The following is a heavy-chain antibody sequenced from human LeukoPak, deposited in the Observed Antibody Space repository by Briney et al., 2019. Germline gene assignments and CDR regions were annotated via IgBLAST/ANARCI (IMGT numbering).Heavy chain of an antibody. J-gene: IGHJ4*02. CDR3: ARDVFIVATITSSGD. D-gene: IGHD5-12*01. CDR2: ISSSSSYI. CDR1: GFTFSSYS. Sequence: PGGSLRLSCAASGFTFSSYSMNWARQAPGKGLEWVSSISSSSSYIYYADSVKGRFTISRDNAKNSLYLQMNSLRAEDTAVYYCARDVFIVATITSSGDWGQGTLVTVSS. V-gene: IGHV3-21*01.